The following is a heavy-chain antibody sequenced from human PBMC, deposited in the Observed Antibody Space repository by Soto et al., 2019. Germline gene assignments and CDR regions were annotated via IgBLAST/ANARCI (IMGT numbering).Heavy chain of an antibody. Sequence: ASMKVSCKASGGTFSSYAISWVRQAPGQGLEWMGGIIPIFGTANYAQKFQGRVTITADESTSTAYMELSSLRSEDTAVYYCARVRGDIVVVPAAMGDYYYYGMDVWGQGTTVTVSS. V-gene: IGHV1-69*13. CDR1: GGTFSSYA. J-gene: IGHJ6*02. CDR3: ARVRGDIVVVPAAMGDYYYYGMDV. D-gene: IGHD2-2*01. CDR2: IIPIFGTA.